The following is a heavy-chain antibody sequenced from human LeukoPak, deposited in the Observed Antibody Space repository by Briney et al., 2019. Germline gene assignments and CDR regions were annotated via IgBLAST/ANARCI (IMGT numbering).Heavy chain of an antibody. D-gene: IGHD2-2*01. Sequence: GGSLRLSCAASGFTSSSYGMHWVRQAPGKGLEWVAVISYDGSNKYYADSVKGRFTISRDNSKNTLYLQMNSLRAEDTAVYYCAKDRCSSTSCHLDYWGQGTLVTVSS. J-gene: IGHJ4*02. CDR1: GFTSSSYG. CDR3: AKDRCSSTSCHLDY. CDR2: ISYDGSNK. V-gene: IGHV3-30*18.